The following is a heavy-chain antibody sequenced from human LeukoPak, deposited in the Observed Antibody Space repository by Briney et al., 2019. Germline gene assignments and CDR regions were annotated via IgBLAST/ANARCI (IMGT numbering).Heavy chain of an antibody. CDR3: ARLSTHLRNDDY. V-gene: IGHV4-59*08. CDR2: IYYSGST. CDR1: GGSISSYY. Sequence: SETLPLTCTVSGGSISSYYWSWIRQPPGKGLEWIGYIYYSGSTNYNPSLKSRVTISVDTSKNQFSLKLSSVTAADTAVYYCARLSTHLRNDDYWGQGTLVTVSS. D-gene: IGHD1-1*01. J-gene: IGHJ4*02.